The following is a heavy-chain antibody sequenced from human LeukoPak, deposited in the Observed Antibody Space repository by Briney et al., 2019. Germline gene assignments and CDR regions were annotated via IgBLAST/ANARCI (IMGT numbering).Heavy chain of an antibody. Sequence: GGSLRLSCAASGFPFSSYAMSWVRQAPGKGLEWVSGIGDSGERTYYADAVKGRFTISRDNAKNSLYLQMNSLRAEDTAVYYCARDGVIGTTFDSWGQGTLVTVSS. D-gene: IGHD1-14*01. CDR3: ARDGVIGTTFDS. V-gene: IGHV3-23*01. J-gene: IGHJ4*02. CDR2: IGDSGERT. CDR1: GFPFSSYA.